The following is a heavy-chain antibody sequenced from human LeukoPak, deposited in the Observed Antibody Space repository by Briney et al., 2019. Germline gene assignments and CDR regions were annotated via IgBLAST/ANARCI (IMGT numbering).Heavy chain of an antibody. D-gene: IGHD2-21*02. CDR3: ARDLAYCGGDCYAYYYYGMDV. CDR2: VSYDGSNK. V-gene: IGHV3-30*04. CDR1: GFTFSSYA. J-gene: IGHJ6*02. Sequence: GRSLRLSCAASGFTFSSYAMHWVRQAPGKGLEWVAVVSYDGSNKYYADSVKGRFTISRDNSKITLYLQMNSLRAEDTAVYYCARDLAYCGGDCYAYYYYGMDVWGQGTTVTVSS.